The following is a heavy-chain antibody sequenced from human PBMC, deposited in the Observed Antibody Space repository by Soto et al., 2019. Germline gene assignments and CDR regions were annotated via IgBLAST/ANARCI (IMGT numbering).Heavy chain of an antibody. V-gene: IGHV1-69*13. Sequence: ASVKVSCKASGGTFSSYAISWVRQAPGQGLEWMGGIIPIFGTANYAQKFQGRVTITADESTSTAYMELSSLRSEDTAVYYCARLHMVRGVNGYYYYGMGVWGQGTTVTVSS. CDR1: GGTFSSYA. D-gene: IGHD3-10*01. J-gene: IGHJ6*02. CDR2: IIPIFGTA. CDR3: ARLHMVRGVNGYYYYGMGV.